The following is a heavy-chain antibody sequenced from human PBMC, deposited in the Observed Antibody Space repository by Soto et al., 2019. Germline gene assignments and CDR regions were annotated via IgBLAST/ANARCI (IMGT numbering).Heavy chain of an antibody. CDR3: AKDVHYDIVAGIEYFDD. CDR1: GFTFSSYA. V-gene: IGHV3-23*01. D-gene: IGHD3-9*01. Sequence: EVQLLESGGGLVQPGGSLKISCAVSGFTFSSYAMSWVRQAPGKGLEWVSGISGTGRVTNYAESVKGRFTISRDNPKNTLYLEMKSVRVEDTAVYYFAKDVHYDIVAGIEYFDDWGQGTLVTVSS. J-gene: IGHJ1*01. CDR2: ISGTGRVT.